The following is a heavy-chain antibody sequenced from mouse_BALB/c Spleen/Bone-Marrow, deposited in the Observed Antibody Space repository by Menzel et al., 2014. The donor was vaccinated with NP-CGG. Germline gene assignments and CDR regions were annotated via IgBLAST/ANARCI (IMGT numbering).Heavy chain of an antibody. J-gene: IGHJ3*01. CDR3: TRENYGFAY. D-gene: IGHD1-1*02. Sequence: VQGVESGAELVKPGASVKLSCKASGYTFTSYYMYWVKQRPGQGLEWIGEINPSNGGTNFNEKFKSMATLTVDKSSSTAYMQLSSLTSEDSAVYYCTRENYGFAYWGQGTLVTVSA. CDR2: INPSNGGT. CDR1: GYTFTSYY. V-gene: IGHV1S81*02.